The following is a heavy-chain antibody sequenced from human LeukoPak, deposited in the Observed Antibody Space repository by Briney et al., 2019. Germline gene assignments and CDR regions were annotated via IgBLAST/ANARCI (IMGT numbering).Heavy chain of an antibody. Sequence: PGGSLRLSCAASGFTFSSYSMNWVRQAPGKGLEWVSRIKSKTDGGTTDYAAPVKGRFTISRDDSKNTLYLQMNSLKTEDTAVYYCTTDSRIAAAGTPSGYWGQGTLVTVSS. CDR2: IKSKTDGGTT. D-gene: IGHD6-13*01. CDR1: GFTFSSYS. V-gene: IGHV3-15*01. J-gene: IGHJ4*02. CDR3: TTDSRIAAAGTPSGY.